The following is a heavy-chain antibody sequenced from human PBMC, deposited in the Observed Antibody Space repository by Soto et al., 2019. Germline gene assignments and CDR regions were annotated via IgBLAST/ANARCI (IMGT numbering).Heavy chain of an antibody. Sequence: QLQLQESGPGLVKPSETLSLTCTVSGGSISRSSYYWGWIRQPPGKGLEWIGSIYYSGSTYYNPSLKSRVTISVDTSKNQFSLKLSSVTAADTAVYYCARHSGSSIVVVPGYGMDVWGQGTTVTVSS. J-gene: IGHJ6*02. V-gene: IGHV4-39*01. CDR3: ARHSGSSIVVVPGYGMDV. D-gene: IGHD2-2*01. CDR1: GGSISRSSYY. CDR2: IYYSGST.